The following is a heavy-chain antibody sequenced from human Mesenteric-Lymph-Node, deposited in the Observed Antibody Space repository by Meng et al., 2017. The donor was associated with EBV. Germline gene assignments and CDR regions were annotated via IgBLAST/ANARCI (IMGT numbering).Heavy chain of an antibody. Sequence: IPLKGSGPTLVNPTQPLALTCTFSGFSLSTSGVGVGWIRQPPGKALEWLALIYWDDDKRYSPSLKSRLTITKDTSKNQVVLTMTNMDPVDTATYYCERRPYSWNFDFWGQGTLVTVSS. CDR3: ERRPYSWNFDF. J-gene: IGHJ4*02. V-gene: IGHV2-5*02. CDR2: IYWDDDK. CDR1: GFSLSTSGVG. D-gene: IGHD1-26*01.